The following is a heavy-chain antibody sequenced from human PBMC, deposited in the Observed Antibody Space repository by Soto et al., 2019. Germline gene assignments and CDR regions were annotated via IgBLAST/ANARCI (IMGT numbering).Heavy chain of an antibody. Sequence: QITLKESGPTLVKPTQTLTLTCTFSGFSISTTGVGVGWIRQPPGQALEWLAFTYWDNDNRYNPSLKSRLTAAKDASKSRVVLLMTNMDPVDTATYYCAHRRGGYNWDDGYFDYWGPGTLVTVSA. J-gene: IGHJ4*01. CDR1: GFSISTTGVG. CDR2: TYWDNDN. D-gene: IGHD1-20*01. V-gene: IGHV2-5*02. CDR3: AHRRGGYNWDDGYFDY.